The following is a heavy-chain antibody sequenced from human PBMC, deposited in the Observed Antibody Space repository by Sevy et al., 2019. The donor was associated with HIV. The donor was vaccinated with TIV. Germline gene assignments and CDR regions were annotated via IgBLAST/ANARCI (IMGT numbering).Heavy chain of an antibody. CDR2: ISWNSGSI. J-gene: IGHJ3*02. CDR1: GFTFDDYA. CDR3: AKDIRYYDSSGYRAFDI. V-gene: IGHV3-9*01. D-gene: IGHD3-22*01. Sequence: GGSLRLSCAASGFTFDDYAMHWVRQAPGKGLEWVSGISWNSGSIGYADSVKGRFTISRDNAKNSLYLHMNSLRAEDTALYYCAKDIRYYDSSGYRAFDIWGQGTMVTVSS.